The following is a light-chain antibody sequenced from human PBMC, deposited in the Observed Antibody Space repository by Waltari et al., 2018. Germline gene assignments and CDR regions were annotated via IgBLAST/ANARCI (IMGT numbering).Light chain of an antibody. CDR3: QVWDANTDPGV. CDR2: YDN. J-gene: IGLJ1*01. CDR1: NFERKS. V-gene: IGLV3-21*01. Sequence: SYVLTQPPSVSVAPGETARITCGGNNFERKSVHWYRQRPGQAPVVVISYDNDRAAGIPERFSGSNSGNTATLTISRVEAGDEADYYCQVWDANTDPGVFGTGTEVTVL.